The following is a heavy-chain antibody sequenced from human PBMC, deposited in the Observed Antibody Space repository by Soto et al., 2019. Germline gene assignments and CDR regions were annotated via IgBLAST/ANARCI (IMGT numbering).Heavy chain of an antibody. J-gene: IGHJ4*02. CDR1: GGGNLRDYR. CDR2: IIPKLGSA. Sequence: SVKVSCKASGGGNLRDYRTTWVRRAPGQGLEWMGGIIPKLGSANYAQNFQGRVTMTRDNSINTAYMELSSLRSEDTAVYYCARGSITMVRGVYYFDYWGQGTLVTVSS. D-gene: IGHD3-10*01. V-gene: IGHV1-69*10. CDR3: ARGSITMVRGVYYFDY.